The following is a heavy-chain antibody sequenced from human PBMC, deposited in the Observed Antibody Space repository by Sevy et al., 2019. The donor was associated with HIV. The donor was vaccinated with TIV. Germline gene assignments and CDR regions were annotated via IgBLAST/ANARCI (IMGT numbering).Heavy chain of an antibody. CDR2: ISNGGERT. CDR3: AKSLYDSTGYYPVLDY. J-gene: IGHJ4*02. Sequence: GGSLRLSCEASGFTFNTYAMNWVRQAPGKGLEWVSGISNGGERTDYTDSVKGRVTISIDNFKNTLFLQLNSLRADDTAVYYCAKSLYDSTGYYPVLDYWGQGTPVTVSS. CDR1: GFTFNTYA. D-gene: IGHD3-22*01. V-gene: IGHV3-23*01.